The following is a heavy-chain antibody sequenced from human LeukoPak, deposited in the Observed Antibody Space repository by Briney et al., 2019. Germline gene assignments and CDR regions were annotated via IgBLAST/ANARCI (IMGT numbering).Heavy chain of an antibody. CDR2: IYHSGST. J-gene: IGHJ4*02. V-gene: IGHV4-30-2*01. CDR1: GGSISSGGYS. Sequence: SETLSLTCAVSGGSISSGGYSWRWIRQPPGKGLEWIGYIYHSGSTYYNPSLKSRVTISVDRSKNQFSLKLSSVTAADTAVYYCARGDYVNYFDYWGQGTLVTVSS. CDR3: ARGDYVNYFDY. D-gene: IGHD4-17*01.